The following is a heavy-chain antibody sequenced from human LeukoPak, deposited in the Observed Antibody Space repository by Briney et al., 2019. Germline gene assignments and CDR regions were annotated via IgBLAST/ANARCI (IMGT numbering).Heavy chain of an antibody. CDR3: ARRKAYYYGSGNERFDP. CDR1: GGSISSSSYY. Sequence: SEALSFTCTVSGGSISSSSYYWGWIRQPPGKGLEWIGSIYYSGSTYYNPSLKSRVTISVDKSKNQFSLKLSSVTAADTAVYYCARRKAYYYGSGNERFDPWGQGTLVTVSS. CDR2: IYYSGST. D-gene: IGHD3-10*01. V-gene: IGHV4-39*01. J-gene: IGHJ5*02.